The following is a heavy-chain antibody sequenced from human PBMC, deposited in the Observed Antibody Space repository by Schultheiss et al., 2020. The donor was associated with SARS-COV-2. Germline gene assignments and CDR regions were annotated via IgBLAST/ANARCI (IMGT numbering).Heavy chain of an antibody. Sequence: SVKVSCKASGGTFSSYAISWVRQAPGQGLEWMGGIIPIFGTANYAQKFQGRVTITADESTSTAYMEPSSLRSEDTAVYYCARDRYDFWSGYVSYWYFDLWGRGTLVTVSS. CDR3: ARDRYDFWSGYVSYWYFDL. CDR1: GGTFSSYA. CDR2: IIPIFGTA. J-gene: IGHJ2*01. V-gene: IGHV1-69*13. D-gene: IGHD3-3*01.